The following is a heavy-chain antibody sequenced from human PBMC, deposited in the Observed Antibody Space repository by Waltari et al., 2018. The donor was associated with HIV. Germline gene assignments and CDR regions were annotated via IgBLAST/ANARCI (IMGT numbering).Heavy chain of an antibody. Sequence: EVQLLESGGGLVQPGGSLRLSCAASGFTFSNFWMHWVRQVPGKGPVWFSRLNGVVTTNRYSDDVKGRFTISRDNTRDALYRQMNSLGAEDTAVYYCARRHATEGVLDLWGRGTLVTVSS. D-gene: IGHD3-10*01. CDR3: ARRHATEGVLDL. V-gene: IGHV3-74*01. CDR1: GFTFSNFW. J-gene: IGHJ2*01. CDR2: LNGVVTTN.